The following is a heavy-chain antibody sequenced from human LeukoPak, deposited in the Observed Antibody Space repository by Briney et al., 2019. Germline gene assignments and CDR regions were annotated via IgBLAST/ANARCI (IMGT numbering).Heavy chain of an antibody. Sequence: ASVKVSFKASGYTFTGYYIHWVRQAPGQGLEWMGWINPNDGGTYYAQKFQGRVTMTMDTSISTAYMEVSRLRSDDTAVYYCARAVLVVGATQEGYWGQGTLVTVSS. D-gene: IGHD2-15*01. J-gene: IGHJ4*02. CDR2: INPNDGGT. V-gene: IGHV1-2*02. CDR1: GYTFTGYY. CDR3: ARAVLVVGATQEGY.